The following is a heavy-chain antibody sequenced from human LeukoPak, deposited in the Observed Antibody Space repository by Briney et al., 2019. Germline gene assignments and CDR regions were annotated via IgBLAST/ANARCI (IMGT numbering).Heavy chain of an antibody. CDR2: ISFGGSP. D-gene: IGHD2-15*01. CDR3: TRHEVVVPFFDY. V-gene: IGHV4-59*08. CDR1: GGSIINSY. J-gene: IGHJ4*02. Sequence: SETLSLTCTVSGGSIINSYWSWIRQPPGKGLEWIGYISFGGSPNYSPSLKSRVTMSVDTSENQFSLKLSSVTAADTAVYYCTRHEVVVPFFDYWGQGTLVTVSS.